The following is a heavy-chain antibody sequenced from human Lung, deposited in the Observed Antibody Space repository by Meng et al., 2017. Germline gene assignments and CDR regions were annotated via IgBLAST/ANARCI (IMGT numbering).Heavy chain of an antibody. CDR2: IFHSGST. V-gene: IGHV4-4*02. Sequence: GQLQESGPGLVKPSGLQSLTSAVSGGSITSSTWWSWVRQTPGKGLEWVGEIFHSGSTNYNPPLESRVTISVDKSKNQFSLKVYSVTAADTATYYCARFDISSSGRGDYWGQGILVTVSS. D-gene: IGHD1-26*01. CDR1: GGSITSSTW. J-gene: IGHJ4*02. CDR3: ARFDISSSGRGDY.